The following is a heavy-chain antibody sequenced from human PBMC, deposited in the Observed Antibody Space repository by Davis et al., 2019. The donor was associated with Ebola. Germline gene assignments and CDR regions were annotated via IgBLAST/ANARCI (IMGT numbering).Heavy chain of an antibody. D-gene: IGHD7-27*01. Sequence: AASVKVSCKASGYTFTNYGITWVRQAPGQGLEWMGWINPHNGNTNYAQNVQGRVTMTTDTSTSTAYMEVGSLRSEDTAVYYCARETGDGGGMDVWGKGTTVTVSS. CDR3: ARETGDGGGMDV. J-gene: IGHJ6*04. V-gene: IGHV1-18*04. CDR2: INPHNGNT. CDR1: GYTFTNYG.